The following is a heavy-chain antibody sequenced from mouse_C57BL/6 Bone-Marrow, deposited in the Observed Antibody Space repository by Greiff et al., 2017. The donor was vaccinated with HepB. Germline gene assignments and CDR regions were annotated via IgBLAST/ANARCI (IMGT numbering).Heavy chain of an antibody. Sequence: QVHVKQSGAELVRPGTSVKVSCKASGYAFTNYLIEWVKQRPGQGLEWIGVINPGSGGTNYNEKFKGKATLTADKSSSTAYMQLSSLTSEDSAVYFCARSYYSNFAWFAYWGQGTLVTVSA. D-gene: IGHD2-5*01. CDR1: GYAFTNYL. V-gene: IGHV1-54*01. CDR2: INPGSGGT. CDR3: ARSYYSNFAWFAY. J-gene: IGHJ3*01.